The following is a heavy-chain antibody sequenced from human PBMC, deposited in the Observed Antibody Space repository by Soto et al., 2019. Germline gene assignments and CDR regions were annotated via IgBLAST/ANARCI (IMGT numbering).Heavy chain of an antibody. Sequence: GGSLRLSCEASGFTFSSYWMSWFRQAPGKGLEWVANIKQDGSEKYYVDSVKGRFTISRDSAKNSLYLQMNSLRAEDTAVYYCARQTGRDGYNYYYYYYGTDVWGQGTTVTVSS. D-gene: IGHD5-12*01. V-gene: IGHV3-7*01. CDR3: ARQTGRDGYNYYYYYYGTDV. J-gene: IGHJ6*02. CDR2: IKQDGSEK. CDR1: GFTFSSYW.